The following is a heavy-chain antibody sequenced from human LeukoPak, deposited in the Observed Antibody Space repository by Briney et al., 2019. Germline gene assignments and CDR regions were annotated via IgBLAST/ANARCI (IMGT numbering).Heavy chain of an antibody. CDR2: IYYSGST. V-gene: IGHV4-31*03. CDR1: GGSISSGGYY. Sequence: TLSLTCTVSGGSISSGGYYWSWIRQHPGKGLVWIGYIYYSGSTYYNPSLKSRVTISVDTSKNQFSLKLSSVTAADTAVYYCAREEIKDTAMVHAFDIWGQGTMVTVSS. CDR3: AREEIKDTAMVHAFDI. D-gene: IGHD5-18*01. J-gene: IGHJ3*02.